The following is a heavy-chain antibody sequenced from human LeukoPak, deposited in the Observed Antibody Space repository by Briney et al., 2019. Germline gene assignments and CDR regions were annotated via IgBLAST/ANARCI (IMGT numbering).Heavy chain of an antibody. CDR1: GFTFSSYG. CDR2: IRYDGSNK. Sequence: GGSLRLSCAASGFTFSSYGMHWVCQAPGKGLEWVAFIRYDGSNKYYADSVKGRFTISRDNSKNTLYLQMNSLRAEDTAVYYCAKDLEYCSSTSCYPNWFDPWGQGTLVTVSS. J-gene: IGHJ5*02. CDR3: AKDLEYCSSTSCYPNWFDP. V-gene: IGHV3-30*02. D-gene: IGHD2-2*01.